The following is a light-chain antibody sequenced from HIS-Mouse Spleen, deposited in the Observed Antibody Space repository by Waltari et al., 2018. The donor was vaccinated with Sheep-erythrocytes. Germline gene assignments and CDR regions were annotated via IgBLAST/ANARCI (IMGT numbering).Light chain of an antibody. Sequence: SYELTQPPSVSVSPGQTASITCSGDKLGDKYACWCQQKPGQSPVLVIYQDSKRPSGIPERVSGSNSGNTATLTISGTQAMDEADYYCQAWDSSTVVFGGGTKLTVL. V-gene: IGLV3-1*01. CDR3: QAWDSSTVV. CDR2: QDS. CDR1: KLGDKY. J-gene: IGLJ2*01.